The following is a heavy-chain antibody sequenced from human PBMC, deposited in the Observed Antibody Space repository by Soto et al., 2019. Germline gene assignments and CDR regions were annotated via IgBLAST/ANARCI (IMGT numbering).Heavy chain of an antibody. Sequence: PSETLSLTCAVYGGSFSGYYWSWIRQPPGKGLEWIGEINHSGSTNYNPSLKSRVTISVDTSKNHLSLKLSSVTAADTAVYYCARGRDGSNDTFDIWGQGTMVTVSS. D-gene: IGHD2-21*01. CDR3: ARGRDGSNDTFDI. V-gene: IGHV4-34*01. J-gene: IGHJ3*02. CDR1: GGSFSGYY. CDR2: INHSGST.